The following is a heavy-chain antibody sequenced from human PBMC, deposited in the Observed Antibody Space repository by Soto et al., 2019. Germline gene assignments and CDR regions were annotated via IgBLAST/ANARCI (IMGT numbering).Heavy chain of an antibody. D-gene: IGHD2-15*01. Sequence: ASVKGSFKASGYSFTSYGISWVRQAPGQGLEWMGWISAYNGNTNYAQKLQGRGTMTTDTTTSTAYIELRSLRSDDTAVYYCARDLVVVVAATTYYYCGMDVWGQGTTVTVS. CDR1: GYSFTSYG. CDR2: ISAYNGNT. J-gene: IGHJ6*02. V-gene: IGHV1-18*04. CDR3: ARDLVVVVAATTYYYCGMDV.